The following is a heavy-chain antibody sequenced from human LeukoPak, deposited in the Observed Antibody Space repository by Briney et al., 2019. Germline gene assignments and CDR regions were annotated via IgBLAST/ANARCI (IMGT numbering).Heavy chain of an antibody. CDR1: GFTFNSYW. J-gene: IGHJ4*02. CDR3: ARGYDSSGYFDY. V-gene: IGHV3-7*01. CDR2: IKQDGGVT. Sequence: GGSLRLSCAASGFTFNSYWMSWVRQAPGKGLEWVAHIKQDGGVTHYVDSLKGRFTISRDNAKNSIYLQMNSLGADDTAMYYCARGYDSSGYFDYWGQGTLVTVSS. D-gene: IGHD3-22*01.